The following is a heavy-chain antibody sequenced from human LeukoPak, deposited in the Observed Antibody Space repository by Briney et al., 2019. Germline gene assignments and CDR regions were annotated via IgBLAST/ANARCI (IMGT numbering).Heavy chain of an antibody. Sequence: GGSLRLSCAASGFTFDDYAMLWVRQAPGKGLEWVSLISGNGDNTYYADSVKGRFTISRDNSKKSLYLQMNSLRTEDTAFYYCAKGGSGRSGHYWCQGTLVTVS. D-gene: IGHD6-19*01. J-gene: IGHJ4*02. V-gene: IGHV3-43*02. CDR3: AKGGSGRSGHY. CDR2: ISGNGDNT. CDR1: GFTFDDYA.